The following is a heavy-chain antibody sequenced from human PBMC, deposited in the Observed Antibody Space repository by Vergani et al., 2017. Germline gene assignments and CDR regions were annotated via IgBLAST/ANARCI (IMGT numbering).Heavy chain of an antibody. CDR1: GGYFSGYY. CDR3: ARGNFLKYYYGSGSHRPKGAFDI. J-gene: IGHJ3*02. D-gene: IGHD3-10*01. Sequence: QVQLQQWGAGLLKPSETLSLTCAVYGGYFSGYYWSWIRQPPGKGLEWIGEINHSGSTNYNPSLKSRVTISVDTSKNQFSLKLSSVTAADTAVYYCARGNFLKYYYGSGSHRPKGAFDIWGQGTMVTVSS. CDR2: INHSGST. V-gene: IGHV4-34*01.